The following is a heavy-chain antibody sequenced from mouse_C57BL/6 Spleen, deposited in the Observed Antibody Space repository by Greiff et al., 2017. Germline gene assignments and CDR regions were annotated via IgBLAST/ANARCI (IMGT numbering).Heavy chain of an antibody. CDR3: ARGYSKEFAY. CDR2: IYPGDGDT. J-gene: IGHJ3*01. Sequence: QVQLQQSGPELVKPGASVKISCKASGYAFSSSWMNWVKQRPGKGLEWIGRIYPGDGDTNYNGKFKGKATLAADKSSSTAYMQLSSLTSEDSAVYFGARGYSKEFAYWGQGTLVTVSA. V-gene: IGHV1-82*01. CDR1: GYAFSSSW. D-gene: IGHD2-5*01.